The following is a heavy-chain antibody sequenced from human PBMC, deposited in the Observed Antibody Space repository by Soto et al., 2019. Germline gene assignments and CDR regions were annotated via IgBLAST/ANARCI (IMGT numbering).Heavy chain of an antibody. J-gene: IGHJ6*02. CDR3: ARGGGYSSNWYGMDV. Sequence: QVQLRESGPGLVKPSQTLALTCTVSGGSISSGSYYWSWIRQHPGKGLEWIGYIYYSGSTHYNPPLKSRVIISVDTSENQFSLKLSSLTAADTAVYYCARGGGYSSNWYGMDVWGQGTTVTVSS. CDR2: IYYSGST. CDR1: GGSISSGSYY. D-gene: IGHD6-13*01. V-gene: IGHV4-31*03.